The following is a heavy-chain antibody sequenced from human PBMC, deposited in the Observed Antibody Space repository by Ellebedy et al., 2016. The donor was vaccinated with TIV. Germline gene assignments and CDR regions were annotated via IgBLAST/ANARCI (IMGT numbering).Heavy chain of an antibody. J-gene: IGHJ3*01. D-gene: IGHD2-15*01. CDR3: ARGSVVGGAEKNAFDF. Sequence: ASVKVSXKASRYTFTGYFIHWMRQAPGQGPEWMTWINPNSGDTDYAQKFQGRVTMTRDTSLSTVYMELSSLRSDDTAIYFCARGSVVGGAEKNAFDFWGQGTMVIVSS. CDR1: RYTFTGYF. CDR2: INPNSGDT. V-gene: IGHV1-2*02.